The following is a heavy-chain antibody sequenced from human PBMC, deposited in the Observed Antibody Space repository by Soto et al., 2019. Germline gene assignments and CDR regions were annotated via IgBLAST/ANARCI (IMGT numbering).Heavy chain of an antibody. V-gene: IGHV3-21*01. Sequence: PGGSLRLSCAASGFTFSSYSMNWVRQAPGKGLEWVSSISSSSSYIYYADSVKGRFTISRDNAKNSLYLQMNSLRAEDTAVYYCPRDPLREFVGPKNYYYGMDVWGHGNTVTVS. CDR2: ISSSSSYI. CDR3: PRDPLREFVGPKNYYYGMDV. J-gene: IGHJ6*02. CDR1: GFTFSSYS. D-gene: IGHD3-10*01.